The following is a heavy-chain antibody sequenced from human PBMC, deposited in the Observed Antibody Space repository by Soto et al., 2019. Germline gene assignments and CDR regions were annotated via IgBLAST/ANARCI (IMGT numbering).Heavy chain of an antibody. V-gene: IGHV1-8*02. CDR2: MNPNTGYT. CDR3: AREGLVLVPTTVNSDYYYYAMDV. J-gene: IGHJ6*02. D-gene: IGHD2-2*01. Sequence: ASVKVSCKASGGTFSSYDIHWVRQATGQGLEWMGWMNPNTGYTANAQKFQGRVTMTRNISISTVYMELSSLSSEDTAVYYCAREGLVLVPTTVNSDYYYYAMDVWGQGTTVTSP. CDR1: GGTFSSYD.